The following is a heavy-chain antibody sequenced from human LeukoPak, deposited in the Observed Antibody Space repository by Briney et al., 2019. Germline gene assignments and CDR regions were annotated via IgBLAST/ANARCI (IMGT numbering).Heavy chain of an antibody. CDR1: GFTFSNSA. V-gene: IGHV3-23*01. CDR3: ARDAGTR. Sequence: GGSLRLSCAASGFTFSNSAMNWVRQAPGKGLEWLSTTSGTGGSTYYADSVKGRFTISRDNSKNALYLKMNSLRADDTALYYCARDAGTRWGQGTLVTASS. J-gene: IGHJ4*02. CDR2: TSGTGGST. D-gene: IGHD1-26*01.